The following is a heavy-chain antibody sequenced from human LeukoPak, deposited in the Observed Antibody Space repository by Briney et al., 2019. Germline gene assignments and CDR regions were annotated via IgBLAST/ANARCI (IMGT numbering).Heavy chain of an antibody. D-gene: IGHD5-12*01. CDR2: IYTGGST. J-gene: IGHJ4*02. Sequence: GGSLRLSCAASGFTVTSNYMGWVRQAPGKGLEWVSLIYTGGSTYYADSVKGRFTISRDNAKNSLYLQMNSLRAEDTAVYYCARLLSGYDYLFDYWGQGTLVTVSS. V-gene: IGHV3-53*01. CDR1: GFTVTSNY. CDR3: ARLLSGYDYLFDY.